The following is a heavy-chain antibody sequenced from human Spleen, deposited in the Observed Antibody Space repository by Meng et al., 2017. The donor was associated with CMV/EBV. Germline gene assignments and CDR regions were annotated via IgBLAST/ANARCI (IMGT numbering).Heavy chain of an antibody. J-gene: IGHJ5*02. Sequence: ASVKVSCKAFGYTFTGYYMHWVRQAPGQGLEWMGCIKPNNGGTNYAQKFQDRVTMTGDTSINTAYMELSNLRSDDTAVYYCATSRRSPWGRGTLVTVSS. CDR1: GYTFTGYY. CDR3: ATSRRSP. V-gene: IGHV1-2*02. CDR2: IKPNNGGT.